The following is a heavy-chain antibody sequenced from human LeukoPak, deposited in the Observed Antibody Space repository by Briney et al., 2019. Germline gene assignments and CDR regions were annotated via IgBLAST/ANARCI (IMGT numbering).Heavy chain of an antibody. D-gene: IGHD6-13*01. CDR3: AGGPQAAAGTGYYYYMDV. V-gene: IGHV1-18*01. J-gene: IGHJ6*03. CDR1: GYTFTSYG. CDR2: TSAYNGNT. Sequence: GASVKVSCKASGYTFTSYGISWVRQAPGQGLEGMGWTSAYNGNTNYAQKLQGRVTMTTDTSTSTAYMELRSLRSDDTAVYYCAGGPQAAAGTGYYYYMDVWGKGTTVTVSS.